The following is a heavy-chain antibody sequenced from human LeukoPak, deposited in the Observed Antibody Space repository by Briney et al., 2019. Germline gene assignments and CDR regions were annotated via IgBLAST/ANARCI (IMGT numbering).Heavy chain of an antibody. CDR2: IIPIFGTA. V-gene: IGHV1-69*01. D-gene: IGHD6-19*01. CDR1: GGTFSSYA. CDR3: ARDQGQWLVTGWFDP. Sequence: SVKVSCKASGGTFSSYAISWVRQAPGQGLEWMGGIIPIFGTANYAQKFQGRVTITADESTSTAYMELSSLRSEDTAVYYCARDQGQWLVTGWFDPWGQGTLVTVSS. J-gene: IGHJ5*02.